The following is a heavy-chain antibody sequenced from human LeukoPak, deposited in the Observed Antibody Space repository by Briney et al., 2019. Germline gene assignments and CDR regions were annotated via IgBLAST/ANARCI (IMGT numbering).Heavy chain of an antibody. D-gene: IGHD4-17*01. Sequence: GGSLRLSCAASGFTFSSYSMNWVRQAPGKGLEWVSSISSSSSFIYYADSVKGRFTISRDNSKNTLYLQMNSLRAEDTAVYYCAKGELTVRAFDYWGQGTLVTVSS. J-gene: IGHJ4*02. CDR2: ISSSSSFI. CDR3: AKGELTVRAFDY. CDR1: GFTFSSYS. V-gene: IGHV3-21*04.